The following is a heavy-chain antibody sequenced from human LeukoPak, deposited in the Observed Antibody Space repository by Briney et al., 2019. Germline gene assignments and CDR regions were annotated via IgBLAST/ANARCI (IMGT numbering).Heavy chain of an antibody. CDR2: LKEDGSQK. D-gene: IGHD1-1*01. J-gene: IGHJ4*02. V-gene: IGHV3-7*02. Sequence: PGGSLRLSCAASGFTFSHYRMSWVRQAPGRGLEWVASLKEDGSQKYYVDSVKGRFTISRDNAKNSLYLEMNNLRAEDTAVYYCTRMYRNGFDYWGQGTLVTVSS. CDR3: TRMYRNGFDY. CDR1: GFTFSHYR.